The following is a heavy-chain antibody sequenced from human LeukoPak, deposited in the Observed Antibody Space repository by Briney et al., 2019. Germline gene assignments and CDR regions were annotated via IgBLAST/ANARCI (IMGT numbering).Heavy chain of an antibody. CDR3: ASQSTDWLAYYGMDV. V-gene: IGHV1-2*02. D-gene: IGHD3-9*01. CDR2: INPNSGGT. CDR1: GGTFSSYA. J-gene: IGHJ6*02. Sequence: ASVKVSCKASGGTFSSYAISWVRQAPGQGLEWMGWINPNSGGTNYAQKFQGRVTMTRDTSISTAYMELSRLRSDDTAVYYCASQSTDWLAYYGMDVWGQGTTVTVSS.